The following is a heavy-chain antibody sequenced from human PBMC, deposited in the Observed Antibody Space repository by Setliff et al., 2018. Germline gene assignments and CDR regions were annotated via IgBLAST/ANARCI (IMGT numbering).Heavy chain of an antibody. Sequence: KPSETLSLTCTVSGDSISSRRNYWGWFRQPAGKELEWIGQIYTSWSTNYNPSLKSRVTMSVDTSKNQFSLKLSSVTAADTAVYYCARGGDPTVTTQLDAFDIWGQGTMVTVSS. CDR1: GDSISSRRNY. V-gene: IGHV4-61*09. D-gene: IGHD4-4*01. J-gene: IGHJ3*02. CDR2: IYTSWST. CDR3: ARGGDPTVTTQLDAFDI.